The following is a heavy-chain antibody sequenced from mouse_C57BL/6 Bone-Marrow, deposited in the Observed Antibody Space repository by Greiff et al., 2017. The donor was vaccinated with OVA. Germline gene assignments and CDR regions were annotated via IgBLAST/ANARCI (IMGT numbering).Heavy chain of an antibody. Sequence: EVQLQQSGPELVKPGASVKISCKASGYTFTDYYMNWVKQSHGKSLEWIGDINPNNGGTSYNQKFKGKATLTVDKSSSTASMELSSLTSEDSAVYYCARRYGSKAWFDYWGQGTTLTVSS. CDR1: GYTFTDYY. V-gene: IGHV1-26*01. J-gene: IGHJ2*01. CDR2: INPNNGGT. D-gene: IGHD1-1*01. CDR3: ARRYGSKAWFDY.